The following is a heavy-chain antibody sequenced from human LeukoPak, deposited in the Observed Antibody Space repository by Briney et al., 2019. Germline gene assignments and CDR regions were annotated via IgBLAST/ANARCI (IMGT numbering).Heavy chain of an antibody. CDR2: IYYSGST. CDR3: ARVGSYGQYYFDY. J-gene: IGHJ4*02. V-gene: IGHV4-59*01. CDR1: GGSISSYY. D-gene: IGHD5-18*01. Sequence: PSETLSLTCTVSGGSISSYYWSWIRQPPGKGLEWIGYIYYSGSTNYNPSLKSRVTISVGTSKNQFSLKLSSVTAADTAVYYCARVGSYGQYYFDYWGQGTLVTVSS.